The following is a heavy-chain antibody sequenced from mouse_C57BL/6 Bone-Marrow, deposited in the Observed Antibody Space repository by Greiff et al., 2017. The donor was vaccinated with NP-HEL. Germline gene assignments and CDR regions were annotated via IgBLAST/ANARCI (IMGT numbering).Heavy chain of an antibody. CDR1: GYTFTSYW. V-gene: IGHV1-64*01. Sequence: QVQLQQPGAELVKPGASVKLSCKASGYTFTSYWMHWVKQRPGQGLEWIGMIHPTSGSTNYNEKFKSKATLTVDKSSSTAYMQLSSLTSEDSAVYYCARKGFITTVVDYFDYWGQGTTLTVSS. CDR3: ARKGFITTVVDYFDY. J-gene: IGHJ2*01. D-gene: IGHD1-1*01. CDR2: IHPTSGST.